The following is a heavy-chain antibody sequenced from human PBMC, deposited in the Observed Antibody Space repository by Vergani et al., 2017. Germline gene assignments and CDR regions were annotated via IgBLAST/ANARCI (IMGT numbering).Heavy chain of an antibody. D-gene: IGHD6-19*01. CDR2: IAPSDSYT. J-gene: IGHJ6*02. V-gene: IGHV5-10-1*01. Sequence: EVQLVQSGAEVKKPGESLRISCKGSGYSFTSYWISWVRQMPGKGLEWMGRIAPSDSYTNYSPSFQGHVTISADKSISTAYLQWSSLKASDPAMYYCARQVAVAGKWWGPYYYYGMDVWGQGTTVTVSS. CDR1: GYSFTSYW. CDR3: ARQVAVAGKWWGPYYYYGMDV.